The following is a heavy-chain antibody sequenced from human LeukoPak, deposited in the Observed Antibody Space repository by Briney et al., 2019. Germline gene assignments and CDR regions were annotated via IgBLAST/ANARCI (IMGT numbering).Heavy chain of an antibody. D-gene: IGHD3-3*01. CDR1: GGTFSRYG. J-gene: IGHJ3*02. V-gene: IGHV1-69*06. CDR3: ARAARTLFGVFIIAAFDI. Sequence: ASVKVSCKASGGTFSRYGINWVRQAPGQGLEWMGGIIPIFGAANYAQKFQGRVTITADTSTNTAHMELGSLRSEDAAVYYCARAARTLFGVFIIAAFDIWGQGTMVTVSS. CDR2: IIPIFGAA.